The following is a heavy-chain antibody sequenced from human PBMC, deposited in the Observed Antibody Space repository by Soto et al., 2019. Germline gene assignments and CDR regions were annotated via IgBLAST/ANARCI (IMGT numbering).Heavy chain of an antibody. CDR2: ISWDSGSI. CDR1: GFTFDDYA. Sequence: EVQLVESGGGLVQPGRSLRLSCAASGFTFDDYAMHWVRQAPGKGLEWVSGISWDSGSIGYADSVKGRFTISRDNAKNTLYLQMNSLRAEDTALYYCAKGAIVVVITTYFDYWGQGTLVTVSS. J-gene: IGHJ4*02. CDR3: AKGAIVVVITTYFDY. V-gene: IGHV3-9*01. D-gene: IGHD3-22*01.